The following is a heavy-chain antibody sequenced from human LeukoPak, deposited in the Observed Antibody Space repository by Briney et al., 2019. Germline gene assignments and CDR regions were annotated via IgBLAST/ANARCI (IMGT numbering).Heavy chain of an antibody. V-gene: IGHV3-33*01. CDR2: IWYNGSNK. J-gene: IGHJ4*02. CDR3: AREGPRGNSQFDY. D-gene: IGHD2/OR15-2a*01. CDR1: GFTFSSYG. Sequence: GGSLRLSCAASGFTFSSYGMHWVRQAPGKGLEWVALIWYNGSNKYYADSVKGRLTISRDNSKNTLYLQMNSLRAEDTAVYYCAREGPRGNSQFDYWGQGTLVTVSS.